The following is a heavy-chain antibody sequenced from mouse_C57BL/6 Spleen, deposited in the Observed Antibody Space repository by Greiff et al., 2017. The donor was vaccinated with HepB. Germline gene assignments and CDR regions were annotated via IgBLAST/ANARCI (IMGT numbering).Heavy chain of an antibody. CDR1: GYSFTSYY. CDR3: ARGGYDYDDAMDY. Sequence: VMLVESGPELVKPGASVKISCKASGYSFTSYYIHWVKQRPGQGLEWIGWIYPGSGNTKYNEKFKGKATLTADTSSSTAYMQLSSLTSEDSAVYYCARGGYDYDDAMDYWGQGTSVTVSS. J-gene: IGHJ4*01. V-gene: IGHV1-66*01. CDR2: IYPGSGNT. D-gene: IGHD2-4*01.